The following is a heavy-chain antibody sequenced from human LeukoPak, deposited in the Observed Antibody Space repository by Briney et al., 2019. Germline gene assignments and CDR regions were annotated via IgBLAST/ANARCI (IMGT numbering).Heavy chain of an antibody. J-gene: IGHJ6*03. D-gene: IGHD6-6*01. Sequence: SETLSLTCTVSGGSISSYYWNWIRQPPGKGLEWIGYIYYSGSTKYNPSLKSRVTISVDTSKNQFSLRLSPVTAADTAVYYCARGWGVSARPGYMDVWGKGTTVTVSS. CDR2: IYYSGST. V-gene: IGHV4-59*01. CDR1: GGSISSYY. CDR3: ARGWGVSARPGYMDV.